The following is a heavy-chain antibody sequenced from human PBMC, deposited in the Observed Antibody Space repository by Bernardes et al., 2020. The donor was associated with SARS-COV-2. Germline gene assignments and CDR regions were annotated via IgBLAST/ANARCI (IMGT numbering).Heavy chain of an antibody. CDR2: MKPHNGDV. Sequence: ASVKVSCRASGDTFSDFDINWVRQATGRRPEWMGWMKPHNGDVFYSQKFQDRITLTRDTSKSTAYMELSSLRFADTAVYYCATSHDYIWGTYRYQTDSYSLDVWGQGTTVTVSS. CDR3: ATSHDYIWGTYRYQTDSYSLDV. D-gene: IGHD3-16*02. V-gene: IGHV1-8*01. J-gene: IGHJ6*02. CDR1: GDTFSDFD.